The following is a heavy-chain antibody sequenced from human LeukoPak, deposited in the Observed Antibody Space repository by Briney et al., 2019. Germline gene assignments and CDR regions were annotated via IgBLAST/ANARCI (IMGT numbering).Heavy chain of an antibody. D-gene: IGHD2-15*01. V-gene: IGHV4-59*11. CDR2: INYSGST. J-gene: IGHJ4*02. CDR1: GGSISGRY. CDR3: ARDAGGGPFFDY. Sequence: SETLSLTCTVSGGSISGRYWGWIRQPPGKRLEWIGYINYSGSTDYNPSLKSRVTISLDTSKNQFSLKLSSVTAADTAVYYCARDAGGGPFFDYWGQGTLVTVSS.